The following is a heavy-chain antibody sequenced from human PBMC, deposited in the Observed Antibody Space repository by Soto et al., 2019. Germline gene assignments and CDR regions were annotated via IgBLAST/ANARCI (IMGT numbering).Heavy chain of an antibody. CDR3: ARRSSSSSFDY. D-gene: IGHD6-6*01. CDR2: IYYSGST. Sequence: SETLSLTCAVSAGSVSSGSYYWSWVRQPPGKGLEWIGYIYYSGSTDYNPSLKSRVTISVDMPKNQFSLRLTSVTAADTAVYYCARRSSSSSFDYWGQGTLVTVSS. J-gene: IGHJ4*02. CDR1: AGSVSSGSYY. V-gene: IGHV4-61*01.